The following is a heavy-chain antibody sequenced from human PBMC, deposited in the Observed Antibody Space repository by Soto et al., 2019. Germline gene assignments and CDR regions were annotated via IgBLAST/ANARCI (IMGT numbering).Heavy chain of an antibody. V-gene: IGHV3-30*18. CDR3: AKGRFDVVTISPFDH. J-gene: IGHJ4*01. Sequence: GGSLRLSCAASGFTVSSNYMSWVRQAPGKGLEWVAVISYDGTEEKYADSVKGRATVSRDNSKSTVYLQMNRLRGDDSAIYYCAKGRFDVVTISPFDHWGQGTLVTV. D-gene: IGHD3-3*02. CDR2: ISYDGTEE. CDR1: GFTVSSNY.